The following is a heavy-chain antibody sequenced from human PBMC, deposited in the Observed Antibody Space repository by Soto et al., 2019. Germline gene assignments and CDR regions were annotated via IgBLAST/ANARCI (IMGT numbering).Heavy chain of an antibody. CDR2: IIPIFGTA. D-gene: IGHD3-10*01. CDR3: ARDHITMVRGVIPHYYYYGMDV. CDR1: GGTFSSYA. V-gene: IGHV1-69*13. J-gene: IGHJ6*02. Sequence: SVKVSCKASGGTFSSYAISWVRQAPGQGLEWMGGIIPIFGTANYAQKFQGRVTITADESTSTAYMELSSLRSEDTAVYYCARDHITMVRGVIPHYYYYGMDVWGQGTTVTVSS.